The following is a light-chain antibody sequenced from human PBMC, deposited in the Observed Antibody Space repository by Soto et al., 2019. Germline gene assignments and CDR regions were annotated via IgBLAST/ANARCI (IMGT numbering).Light chain of an antibody. CDR3: QKYNSSPPT. V-gene: IGKV1-27*01. Sequence: IQVTHSPFALSASVGDGVASTGRASQGISNYLAWYQQKPGKVPKLLIYAASTLHSGVPSRFSGSGSGTDFTLTISSLQPEDVAPYYCQKYNSSPPTFGGGTKVDI. CDR2: AAS. J-gene: IGKJ4*01. CDR1: QGISNY.